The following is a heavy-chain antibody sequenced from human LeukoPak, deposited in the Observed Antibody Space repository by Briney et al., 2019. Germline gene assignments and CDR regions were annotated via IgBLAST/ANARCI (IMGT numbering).Heavy chain of an antibody. D-gene: IGHD5-12*01. CDR3: AREDEIVATIDY. CDR1: GYTFTYYY. Sequence: ASVKVSCKASGYTFTYYYVHWMRQAPGQGLEWMGWLNPTTGGTYYAQKFQGRVTMTRDTSISTIYVDLSRLTSDDTAVYYCAREDEIVATIDYWGQGTLVTVSS. V-gene: IGHV1-2*02. J-gene: IGHJ4*02. CDR2: LNPTTGGT.